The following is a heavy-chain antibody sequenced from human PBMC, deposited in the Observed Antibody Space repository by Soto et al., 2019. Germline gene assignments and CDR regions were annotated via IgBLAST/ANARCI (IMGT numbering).Heavy chain of an antibody. Sequence: SETLSLTCAVYGGSFSGYYWSWIRQPPGKGLEWIGYIYYSGSTDYDPSLKSRVTISVDTSKNQFSLKLSSVTAADAAVYYCARRWGTYFDFWGQGTLVTVSS. CDR3: ARRWGTYFDF. CDR2: IYYSGST. V-gene: IGHV4-59*01. CDR1: GGSFSGYY. J-gene: IGHJ4*02. D-gene: IGHD7-27*01.